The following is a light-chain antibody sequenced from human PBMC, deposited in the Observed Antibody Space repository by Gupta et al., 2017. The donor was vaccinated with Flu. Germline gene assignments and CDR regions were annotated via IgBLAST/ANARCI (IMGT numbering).Light chain of an antibody. CDR2: AVR. Sequence: VSWYQHHPGKVPKLIIYAVRERPSGAPARFSGSKSGTTASLTVPGLQAEDEADYSFISSPGNTNTWLFGGGTTLTVL. CDR3: ISSPGNTNTWL. V-gene: IGLV2-8*01. J-gene: IGLJ3*02.